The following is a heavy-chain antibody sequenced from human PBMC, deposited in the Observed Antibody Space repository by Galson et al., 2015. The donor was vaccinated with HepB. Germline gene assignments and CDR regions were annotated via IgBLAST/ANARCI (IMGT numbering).Heavy chain of an antibody. CDR1: GFTFRNYA. Sequence: SLRLSCAASGFTFRNYAMSWVRQAPEKGLEWVSIISVSGGRIDYADSVRGRFTISRDNSKNTLYVQMTSLRAEDTAVYYCAKDQDYSKGEEGYNYYGMDVWGQGTTVTVSS. J-gene: IGHJ6*02. CDR2: ISVSGGRI. CDR3: AKDQDYSKGEEGYNYYGMDV. V-gene: IGHV3-23*01. D-gene: IGHD4-11*01.